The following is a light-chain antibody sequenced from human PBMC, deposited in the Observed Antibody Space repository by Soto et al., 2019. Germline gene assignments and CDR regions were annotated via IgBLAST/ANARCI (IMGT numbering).Light chain of an antibody. J-gene: IGLJ1*01. Sequence: QSVLTQPASVSGSPGQSITISCTGTSSDVGGYNYVSWYQQHPGKAPKLMIYDVSNRPSGVSNRFSGSKSGNTASLTISGFQAEDEADYYCSSYTSSRTPVFGTGTKVTDL. CDR1: SSDVGGYNY. V-gene: IGLV2-14*01. CDR2: DVS. CDR3: SSYTSSRTPV.